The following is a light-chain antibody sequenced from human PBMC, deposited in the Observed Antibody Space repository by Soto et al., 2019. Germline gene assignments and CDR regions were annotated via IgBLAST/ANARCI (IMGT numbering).Light chain of an antibody. J-gene: IGKJ1*01. CDR2: GAS. CDR1: ETVATN. V-gene: IGKV3-15*01. CDR3: QQYNSYSWT. Sequence: EVVMTQSPATLSVSPRERATLSCRASETVATNLAWYQQKPGQAPRLLISGASTRAAGISDRFRGSGSGTEFTLTISSLQSDDFATYYCQQYNSYSWTFGQGTKVDIK.